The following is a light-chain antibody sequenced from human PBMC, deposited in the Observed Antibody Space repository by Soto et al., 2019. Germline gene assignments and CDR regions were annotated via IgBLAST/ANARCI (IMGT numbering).Light chain of an antibody. Sequence: QSALTQPASVSGSPGQSITGSCTGINSDGGIYNLVSWYQHHPGKAPKLVIYEVTKRPSGVSSRFSGSKSGNTASLTISGLQAEDEGDYYCCSYTSNTVVFGGGTKLTVL. J-gene: IGLJ2*01. CDR1: NSDGGIYNL. V-gene: IGLV2-23*02. CDR3: CSYTSNTVV. CDR2: EVT.